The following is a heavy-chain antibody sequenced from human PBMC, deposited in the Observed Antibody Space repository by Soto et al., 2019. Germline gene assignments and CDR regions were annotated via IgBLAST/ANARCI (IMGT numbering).Heavy chain of an antibody. CDR2: ISGTYDYT. Sequence: PGGSLRLSCASSGFPFSYYYMIWIRPAPGKGLEWVSYISGTYDYTNYADSVKGRFTISRDNAKNSLYLQMNSLRAEDTAVYYCARSRPYCTSTTCYGYYYGMDVWGQGTTVTVSS. CDR1: GFPFSYYY. CDR3: ARSRPYCTSTTCYGYYYGMDV. J-gene: IGHJ6*02. V-gene: IGHV3-11*06. D-gene: IGHD2-2*01.